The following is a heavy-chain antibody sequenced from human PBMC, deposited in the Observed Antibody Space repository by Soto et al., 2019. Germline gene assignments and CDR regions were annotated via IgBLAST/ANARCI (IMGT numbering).Heavy chain of an antibody. CDR3: VRKEEEVSYISSYYFDY. V-gene: IGHV1-69*01. J-gene: IGHJ4*02. Sequence: QVQLVQSGAEVKKPGSSVKVSCKASGGTFSSYAISWVRQAPGQGLEWMGGIIPIFGTANYAQKFQGRVTITADESTSTAYMELSSLRSEDTAVYYCVRKEEEVSYISSYYFDYWGQGTLVTVSS. D-gene: IGHD6-13*01. CDR1: GGTFSSYA. CDR2: IIPIFGTA.